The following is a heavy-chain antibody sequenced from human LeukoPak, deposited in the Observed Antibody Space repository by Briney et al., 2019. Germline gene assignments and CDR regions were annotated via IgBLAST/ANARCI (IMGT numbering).Heavy chain of an antibody. J-gene: IGHJ5*02. CDR1: GGTFSSYA. D-gene: IGHD3-10*01. Sequence: SVKVSCKASGGTFSSYAISWVRQAPGQGLEWMGGIIPIFGTANYAQKFQGRVTITADKSTSTAYMELSSLTSEDTAVYYCAGRVTMVSGFDPWGQGTLVAVSS. CDR2: IIPIFGTA. CDR3: AGRVTMVSGFDP. V-gene: IGHV1-69*06.